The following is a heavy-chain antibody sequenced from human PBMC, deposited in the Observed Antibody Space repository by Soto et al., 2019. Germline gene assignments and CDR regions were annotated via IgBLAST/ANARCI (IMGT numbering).Heavy chain of an antibody. J-gene: IGHJ6*02. V-gene: IGHV3-23*01. CDR1: GFTFSSYA. D-gene: IGHD6-13*01. CDR3: AKVGYSSSSVGMDV. CDR2: ISGSGGRT. Sequence: EVQLLESGGGLVQPGGSLRLSCAASGFTFSSYAMSWVRQAPGKGLEWLSAISGSGGRTYYADSVKGRFTISRDNSKNTLYLQMNSMRAEDTVVYYCAKVGYSSSSVGMDVWGQGTTVTVSS.